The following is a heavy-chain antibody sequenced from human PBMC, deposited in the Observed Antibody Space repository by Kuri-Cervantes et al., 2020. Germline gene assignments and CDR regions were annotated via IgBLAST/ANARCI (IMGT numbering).Heavy chain of an antibody. CDR3: ATNRCSSTSCYEYNWFDP. CDR2: IYTSGST. Sequence: GSLRLSCTVSGGSISSYYWSWIRQPAGKGLEWIGRIYTSGSTNYNPSLKSRVTISVDKSKNQFSLKLSSVTAADTAVYYCATNRCSSTSCYEYNWFDPWGQGTLVTVSS. J-gene: IGHJ5*02. CDR1: GGSISSYY. V-gene: IGHV4-4*07. D-gene: IGHD2-2*01.